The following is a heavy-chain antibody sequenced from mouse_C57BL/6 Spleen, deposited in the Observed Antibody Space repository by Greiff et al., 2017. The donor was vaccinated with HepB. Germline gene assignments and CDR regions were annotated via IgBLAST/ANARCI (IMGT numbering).Heavy chain of an antibody. J-gene: IGHJ1*03. CDR3: ASLFYGSSYCYFDV. Sequence: VQLQQPGAELVKPGASVKLSCKASGYTFTSYWMHWVKQRPGQGLEWIGMIHPNSGSTNYNEKFKSKDTLTVDKSSSTAYMQLSSLTSEDSAVYYCASLFYGSSYCYFDVWGTGTTVTVSS. CDR2: IHPNSGST. D-gene: IGHD1-1*01. V-gene: IGHV1-64*01. CDR1: GYTFTSYW.